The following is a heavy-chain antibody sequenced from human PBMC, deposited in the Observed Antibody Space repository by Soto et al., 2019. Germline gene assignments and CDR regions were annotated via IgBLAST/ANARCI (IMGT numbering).Heavy chain of an antibody. J-gene: IGHJ6*02. CDR3: ARDGEWLQRYYYYYNGMDV. CDR2: INPNSGGT. Sequence: ASVKVSCKASGYTFSGYYMYWVRQAPGQGLEWMGWINPNSGGTNYGQKFQGRVTMTRDTSISTAYMELSRLRYDDTAVYYCARDGEWLQRYYYYYNGMDVWGQGTTVTVSS. V-gene: IGHV1-2*02. CDR1: GYTFSGYY. D-gene: IGHD5-12*01.